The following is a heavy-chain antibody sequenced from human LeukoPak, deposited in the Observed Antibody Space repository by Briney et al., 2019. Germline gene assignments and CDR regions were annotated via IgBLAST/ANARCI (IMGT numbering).Heavy chain of an antibody. Sequence: PSETLSLTCAVYGGSFSGYSWSWIRQPPGKGLEWIGYICHSGSTYYNPSLKSRVTISVDRSKNQFSLKLSSVTAADTAVYYCARVSGAGGAKRFDYWGQGTLVTVSS. D-gene: IGHD1-26*01. CDR1: GGSFSGYS. V-gene: IGHV4-30-2*01. J-gene: IGHJ4*02. CDR2: ICHSGST. CDR3: ARVSGAGGAKRFDY.